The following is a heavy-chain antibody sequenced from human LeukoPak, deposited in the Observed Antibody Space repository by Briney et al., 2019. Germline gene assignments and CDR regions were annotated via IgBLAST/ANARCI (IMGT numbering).Heavy chain of an antibody. CDR1: GFTFSSYA. D-gene: IGHD3-10*01. CDR3: AKAVEVWYGAFGY. J-gene: IGHJ4*02. CDR2: IIGSGLTT. Sequence: RGSPRLSCAASGFTFSSYAMSWVRQAPGKGLEWVSAIIGSGLTTYYADSVKGRFTISRDNSKNTLYLQMNSLRAEDTAVYYCAKAVEVWYGAFGYWGQGTLVTVSS. V-gene: IGHV3-23*01.